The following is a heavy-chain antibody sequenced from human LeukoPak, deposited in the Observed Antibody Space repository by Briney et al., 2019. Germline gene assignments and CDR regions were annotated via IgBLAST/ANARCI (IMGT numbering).Heavy chain of an antibody. V-gene: IGHV1-8*03. CDR1: GYTFTSYD. CDR2: MNPNSGNT. D-gene: IGHD6-6*01. Sequence: GASVKVSCKASGYTFTSYDINWVRQATGQGLEWMGWMNPNSGNTGYAQKFQGRVTITRNTSISTAYMELSSLRSEDTAVYYCATIRGSSTYYFDYWGQGTLVTVSS. J-gene: IGHJ4*02. CDR3: ATIRGSSTYYFDY.